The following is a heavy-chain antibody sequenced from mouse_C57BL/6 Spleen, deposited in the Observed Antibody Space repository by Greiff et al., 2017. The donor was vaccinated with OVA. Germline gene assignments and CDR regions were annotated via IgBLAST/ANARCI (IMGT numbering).Heavy chain of an antibody. CDR3: TRRGYYGSRGYFDY. Sequence: VHLVESGAELVRPGASVTLSCKASGYTFTDYEMHWVKQTPVHGLEWIGAIDPETGGTAYNQKFKGKAILTADKSSSTAYMELRSLTSEDSAVYYCTRRGYYGSRGYFDYWGQGTTLTVSS. V-gene: IGHV1-15*01. CDR1: GYTFTDYE. J-gene: IGHJ2*01. D-gene: IGHD1-1*01. CDR2: IDPETGGT.